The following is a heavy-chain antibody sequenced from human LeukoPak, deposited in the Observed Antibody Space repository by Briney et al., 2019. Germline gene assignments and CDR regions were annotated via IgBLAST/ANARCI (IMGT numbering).Heavy chain of an antibody. J-gene: IGHJ5*02. CDR2: IYYSGST. Sequence: PSETLSLTCTVSGGSISSYYWSWIRQPPGKGLEWIGYIYYSGSTYYNPSLKSRVTISVDTSKNQFSLKLSSVTAADTAVYYCARREANWFDPWGQGTLVTVSS. CDR1: GGSISSYY. V-gene: IGHV4-59*04. CDR3: ARREANWFDP.